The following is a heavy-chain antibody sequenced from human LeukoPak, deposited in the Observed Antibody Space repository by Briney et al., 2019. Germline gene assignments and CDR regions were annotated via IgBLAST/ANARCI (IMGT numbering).Heavy chain of an antibody. V-gene: IGHV3-20*04. D-gene: IGHD3-22*01. CDR1: GFTFDDYG. CDR3: AREHYDSSGYYSWVAFDI. CDR2: INWNGGST. J-gene: IGHJ3*02. Sequence: TGGSLRLSCAASGFTFDDYGMSWVRQAPGKGLEWVSGINWNGGSTGYADSVKGRFTISRDNAKNSLYLQMNSLRAEDTALYYCAREHYDSSGYYSWVAFDIWGQGTMVTVSS.